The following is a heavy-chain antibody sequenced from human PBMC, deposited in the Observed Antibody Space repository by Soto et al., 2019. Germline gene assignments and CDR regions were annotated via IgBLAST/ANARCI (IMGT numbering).Heavy chain of an antibody. D-gene: IGHD5-18*01. Sequence: QVQLVESGGGVVQPGRSLRLSCAASGFTFSSYGMHWVRQAPGKGLEWVAVISYDGSNKYYADSVKGRFTISRDNSKNTLYVQMNSLRAEDTAVYYCAKGDVDTSMARAFDYWGQGTLVTVSS. J-gene: IGHJ4*02. CDR2: ISYDGSNK. V-gene: IGHV3-30*18. CDR1: GFTFSSYG. CDR3: AKGDVDTSMARAFDY.